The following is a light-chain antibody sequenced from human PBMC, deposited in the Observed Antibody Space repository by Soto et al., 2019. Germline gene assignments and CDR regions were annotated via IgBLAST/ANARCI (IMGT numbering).Light chain of an antibody. CDR3: QQYDSDTLTLT. Sequence: PGERATLSCRASQRLRSSYVAWYQHKPGLAPRLLIYGASTRATAIPDRFSGSGSGTDFSLTISRLEPEDFAVYYCQQYDSDTLTLTFGGGTKVEIK. CDR1: QRLRSSY. CDR2: GAS. V-gene: IGKV3-20*01. J-gene: IGKJ4*01.